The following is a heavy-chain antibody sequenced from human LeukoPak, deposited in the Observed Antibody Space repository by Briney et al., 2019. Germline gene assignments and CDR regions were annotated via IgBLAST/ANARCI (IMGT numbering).Heavy chain of an antibody. Sequence: GGSLRLSCAASGFTFRNYVIHWVRQAPGKGLEWVAVISYDGSNKYYADSVKGRFTISRDNSKNTLYLQMNSLRAEDTAVYYCARSGVPYVFDGFDIWGQGTMVTVSS. D-gene: IGHD3-10*01. J-gene: IGHJ3*02. CDR1: GFTFRNYV. CDR3: ARSGVPYVFDGFDI. CDR2: ISYDGSNK. V-gene: IGHV3-30*04.